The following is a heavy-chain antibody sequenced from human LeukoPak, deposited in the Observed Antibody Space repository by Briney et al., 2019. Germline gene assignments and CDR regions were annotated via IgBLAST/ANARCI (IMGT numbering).Heavy chain of an antibody. Sequence: RPSETLSLTFSVSGGSISSYYWSWIRQPAGKGLEWIGRIYTSGSTNYNPSLKSRVTMSVDTSQNQFSLKLSSVTAADTAVYYCARDRSMYSGSYRSFDYWGQGTLVTVSS. CDR3: ARDRSMYSGSYRSFDY. CDR2: IYTSGST. J-gene: IGHJ4*02. D-gene: IGHD1-26*01. CDR1: GGSISSYY. V-gene: IGHV4-4*07.